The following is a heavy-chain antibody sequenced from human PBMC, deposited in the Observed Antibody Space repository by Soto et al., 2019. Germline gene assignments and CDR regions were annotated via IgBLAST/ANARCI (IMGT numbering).Heavy chain of an antibody. CDR2: ISSSSSYI. CDR3: ARPEGAVADYYYYYGMDV. CDR1: GFTFSSCS. V-gene: IGHV3-21*01. D-gene: IGHD6-19*01. J-gene: IGHJ6*02. Sequence: PGGSLRLSCAASGFTFSSCSMNWVRQAPGKGLEWVSSISSSSSYIYYADSVKGRFTISRDNAKSSLYLQMNSLRAEDTAVYYCARPEGAVADYYYYYGMDVWGQGTTVTDSS.